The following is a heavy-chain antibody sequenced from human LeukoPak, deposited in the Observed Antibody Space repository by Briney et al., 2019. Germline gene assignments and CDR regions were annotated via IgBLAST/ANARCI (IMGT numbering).Heavy chain of an antibody. V-gene: IGHV3-20*04. J-gene: IGHJ4*02. CDR1: GFTFDDYG. D-gene: IGHD3-22*01. CDR2: INWNGGST. Sequence: GGSLRLSCAASGFTFDDYGMSWVRQAPGKGLEWVSGINWNGGSTGYADSVKGRFTISRDNAKNSLYLQMSSLRAEDTALYYCARSYDSSGYYLRFDYWGQGTLVIVSS. CDR3: ARSYDSSGYYLRFDY.